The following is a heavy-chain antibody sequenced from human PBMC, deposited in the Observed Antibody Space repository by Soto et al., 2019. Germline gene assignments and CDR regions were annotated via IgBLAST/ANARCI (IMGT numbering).Heavy chain of an antibody. CDR2: INHSGST. CDR3: ARAHFRGYYGSGSSLYYYYYYGMDV. Sequence: SETLSLTCAVYGGSFSGYYWSWIRQPPGKGPEWIGEINHSGSTNYNPSLKSRVTISVDTSKNQFSLKLSSVTAADTAVYYCARAHFRGYYGSGSSLYYYYYYGMDVWGQGTTVTVSS. CDR1: GGSFSGYY. J-gene: IGHJ6*02. D-gene: IGHD3-10*01. V-gene: IGHV4-34*01.